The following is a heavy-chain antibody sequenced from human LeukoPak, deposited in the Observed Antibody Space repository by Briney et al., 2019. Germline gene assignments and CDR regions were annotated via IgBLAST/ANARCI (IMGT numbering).Heavy chain of an antibody. J-gene: IGHJ6*02. V-gene: IGHV4-30-4*01. CDR3: ARTDVYYHSGGLDV. CDR2: ISYSGSP. Sequence: SQTLSLTCTVSGGSTTSSDYLWTWIRQSPGKGLEWMGYISYSGSPYYNPSLKDRITISLDTSKNQFSLNLSSVTASDTAIYYCARTDVYYHSGGLDVWGQGTTVTVSS. CDR1: GGSTTSSDYL. D-gene: IGHD3-10*01.